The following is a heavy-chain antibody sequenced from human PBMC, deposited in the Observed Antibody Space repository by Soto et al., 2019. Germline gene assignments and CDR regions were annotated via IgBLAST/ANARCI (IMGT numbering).Heavy chain of an antibody. CDR3: ARDLDVTTVTTSFDS. V-gene: IGHV1-46*01. CDR1: GFTFSKCY. D-gene: IGHD4-17*01. J-gene: IGHJ4*02. CDR2: INPSGRTT. Sequence: ASVKVSCKTSGFTFSKCYMHWLRQVPGQGLEWVGVINPSGRTTSYAQKFLGRVTVTRDASTATVYLELNSLRSGDTAVYYCARDLDVTTVTTSFDSWGQGTLVTVSS.